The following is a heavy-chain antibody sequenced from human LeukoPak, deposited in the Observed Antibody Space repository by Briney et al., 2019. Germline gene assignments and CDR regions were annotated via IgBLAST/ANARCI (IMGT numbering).Heavy chain of an antibody. CDR3: AKVQRGLGAHDAFDI. D-gene: IGHD1-26*01. V-gene: IGHV3-30*02. J-gene: IGHJ3*02. CDR2: IRYDGGNK. Sequence: GGSLRLSCAASGFTFNSHGMHWVRQAPGKGLEWVTFIRYDGGNKYYADSVKGRFTISRDNSKNTLYLQMNSLRPEDTAVYYCAKVQRGLGAHDAFDIWGQGTMVTVSS. CDR1: GFTFNSHG.